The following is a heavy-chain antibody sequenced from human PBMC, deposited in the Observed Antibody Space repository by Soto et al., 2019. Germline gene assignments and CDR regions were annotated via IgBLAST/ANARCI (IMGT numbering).Heavy chain of an antibody. V-gene: IGHV1-69*04. CDR2: IIPILGIA. J-gene: IGHJ6*02. Sequence: ASVKVSCKASGGTFSSYTISWVRQAPGQGLEWMGRIIPILGIANYAQKFQGRVTITADKSTSTAYMELSSLRSEDTAVYYCARDLVSTDYGMDVWGQGTTVTVSS. CDR3: ARDLVSTDYGMDV. CDR1: GGTFSSYT. D-gene: IGHD5-12*01.